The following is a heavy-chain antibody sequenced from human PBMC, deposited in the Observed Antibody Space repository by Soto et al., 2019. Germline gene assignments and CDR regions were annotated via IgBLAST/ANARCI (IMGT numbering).Heavy chain of an antibody. CDR3: ASSAYGSGSSFDY. CDR2: IIPIFGTA. V-gene: IGHV1-69*13. D-gene: IGHD3-10*01. CDR1: GGTFSSYA. Sequence: EASVKVSCKASGGTFSSYAISWVRQAPGQGLEWMGGIIPIFGTANYAQKFQGRVTITADESTSTAYMELSSLRSEDTAVYYCASSAYGSGSSFDYWGQGTLVTVSS. J-gene: IGHJ4*02.